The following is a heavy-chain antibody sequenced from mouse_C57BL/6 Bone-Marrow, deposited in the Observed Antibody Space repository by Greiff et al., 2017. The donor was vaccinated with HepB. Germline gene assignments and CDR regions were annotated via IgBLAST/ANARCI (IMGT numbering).Heavy chain of an antibody. V-gene: IGHV14-4*01. Sequence: VQLQQSGAELVRPGASVKLSCTASGFNIKDDYMHWVKQRPEQGLEWIGWIDPENGDTEYASKFQGKATITADTSSNTAYLQLSSLTSEDTAVYYCTPLRSFDYWGQGTTLTVSS. CDR1: GFNIKDDY. CDR2: IDPENGDT. D-gene: IGHD1-1*01. J-gene: IGHJ2*01. CDR3: TPLRSFDY.